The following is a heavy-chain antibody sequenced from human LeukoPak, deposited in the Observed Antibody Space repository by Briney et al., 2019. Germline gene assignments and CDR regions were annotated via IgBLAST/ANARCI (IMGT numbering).Heavy chain of an antibody. J-gene: IGHJ3*02. CDR2: IRYDGSNK. V-gene: IGHV3-30*02. D-gene: IGHD4-11*01. Sequence: GGSLRLSCAASGFTFSSYGMHWVRQAPGKGLEWVAFIRYDGSNKYYADSVKGRFAIPRDNSKNTLYLQMNSLRAEDTAVYYCAKFDRGLQTYDAFDIWGQGTMVTVSS. CDR1: GFTFSSYG. CDR3: AKFDRGLQTYDAFDI.